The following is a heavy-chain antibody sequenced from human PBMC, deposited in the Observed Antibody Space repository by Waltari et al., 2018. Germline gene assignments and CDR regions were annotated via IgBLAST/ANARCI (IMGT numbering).Heavy chain of an antibody. CDR3: ARAYSSSSLDY. Sequence: VQVVEVGRGSVKPGGFLRLSCDDSGVTPSRCGMTWARQAPGKGLEWVSSISRSSSYIYYADSVKGRFTISRDNAKNSLYLQLNRLRAEDTAVYYCARAYSSSSLDYWGQGTLVTVSS. CDR2: ISRSSSYI. D-gene: IGHD6-6*01. J-gene: IGHJ4*02. CDR1: GVTPSRCG. V-gene: IGHV3-21*01.